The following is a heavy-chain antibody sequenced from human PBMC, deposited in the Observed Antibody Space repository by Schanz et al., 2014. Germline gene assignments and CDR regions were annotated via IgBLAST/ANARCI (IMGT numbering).Heavy chain of an antibody. J-gene: IGHJ3*02. V-gene: IGHV4-61*02. D-gene: IGHD4-17*01. CDR1: GGSISSGTYY. Sequence: QVQLQESGPGLVKPSQTLSLTCIVSGGSISSGTYYWSWLRQPAGKGLEWIGRIYTSGSTNYNPSLKSRVTISLDTSKNQFSLTLTSLTAADTAVYYCARDRGHGDLPGDIWGQGTMVTVSS. CDR3: ARDRGHGDLPGDI. CDR2: IYTSGST.